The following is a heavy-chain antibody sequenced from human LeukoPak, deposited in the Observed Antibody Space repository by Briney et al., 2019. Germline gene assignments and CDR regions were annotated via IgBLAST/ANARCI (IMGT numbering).Heavy chain of an antibody. CDR3: ARDSEGYGDYGDAFDI. Sequence: ASVKVSCKASGYTFTSYYMHCVRQAPGRGLEWMGIINPSGGSTTYAQKFQGRVTMTRDTSTSTVYMELSSLRSEDTAVYYCARDSEGYGDYGDAFDIWGQRTMVTVSS. J-gene: IGHJ3*02. V-gene: IGHV1-46*01. CDR2: INPSGGST. CDR1: GYTFTSYY. D-gene: IGHD4-17*01.